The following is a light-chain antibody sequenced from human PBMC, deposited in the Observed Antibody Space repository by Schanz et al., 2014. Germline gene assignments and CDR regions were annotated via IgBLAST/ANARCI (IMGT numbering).Light chain of an antibody. CDR3: CSYAGSTNVR. Sequence: QSVLTQPPSVSGSPGQSVTISCTGSSSDVGRYNRVSWFQQPPGTAPKLMIFQVNSRPSGVPDRFSGSKSGNTASLTISGLQAEDEADYYCCSYAGSTNVRFGGGTKLTVL. V-gene: IGLV2-18*02. CDR1: SSDVGRYNR. J-gene: IGLJ3*02. CDR2: QVN.